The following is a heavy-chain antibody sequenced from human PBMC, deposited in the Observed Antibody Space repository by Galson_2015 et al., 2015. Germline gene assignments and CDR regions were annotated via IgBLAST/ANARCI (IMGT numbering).Heavy chain of an antibody. CDR3: ARDGYRWLQFVFDY. Sequence: SLRLSCAASGFTFSSYGMHWVRQAPGKGLEWVAVISYDGSNKYYADSVKGRFTISRDNSKNTLYLQMNSLRAEDTAVYYCARDGYRWLQFVFDYWGQGTLVTVSS. J-gene: IGHJ4*02. CDR1: GFTFSSYG. CDR2: ISYDGSNK. V-gene: IGHV3-30*03. D-gene: IGHD5-24*01.